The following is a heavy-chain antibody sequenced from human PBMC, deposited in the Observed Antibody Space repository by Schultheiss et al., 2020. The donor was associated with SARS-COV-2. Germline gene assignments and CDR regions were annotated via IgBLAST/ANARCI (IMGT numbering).Heavy chain of an antibody. J-gene: IGHJ4*02. V-gene: IGHV3-23*01. D-gene: IGHD3-22*01. CDR2: ISGSGGST. CDR3: TAPYYYDSSGYYYGDY. CDR1: GFTFSSYA. Sequence: GGSLRLSCAASGFTFSSYAMSWVRQAPGKGLEWVSAISGSGGSTYYADSVKGRFTISRDNSKNTLYLQMNSLRAEDTAVYYCTAPYYYDSSGYYYGDYWGQGTLVTVSS.